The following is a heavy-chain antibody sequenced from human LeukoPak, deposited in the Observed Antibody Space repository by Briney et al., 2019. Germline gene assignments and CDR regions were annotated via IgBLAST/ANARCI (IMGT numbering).Heavy chain of an antibody. CDR3: ARITGIEAAGDY. CDR1: GFTFSTYW. V-gene: IGHV3-7*04. J-gene: IGHJ4*02. Sequence: PGGSLRLSCAASGFTFSTYWMSWVRQAPGRGLEWVANIKHDGSEKFYVDSVRGRFTISRDNAKNSLYLQLNSLRAEDTALYYCARITGIEAAGDYWGQGTLVTVSS. D-gene: IGHD6-13*01. CDR2: IKHDGSEK.